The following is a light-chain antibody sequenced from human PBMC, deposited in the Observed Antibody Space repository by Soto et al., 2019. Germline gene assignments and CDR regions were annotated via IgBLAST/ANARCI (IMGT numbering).Light chain of an antibody. CDR3: QQYVISVT. Sequence: EVVLTQSPATLSLSPGERATLSCRASQSVGRSLAWYQRKPGQDPRLLIYDESNRATGIPARFSGSGSGTDFTLTIGRLEPQDSAMYYCQQYVISVTFGQGTRLEIK. CDR1: QSVGRS. V-gene: IGKV3-11*01. CDR2: DES. J-gene: IGKJ5*01.